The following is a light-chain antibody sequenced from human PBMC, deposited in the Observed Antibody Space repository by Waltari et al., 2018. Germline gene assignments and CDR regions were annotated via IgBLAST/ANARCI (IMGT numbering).Light chain of an antibody. CDR2: DAF. CDR1: RRVSSY. J-gene: IGKJ4*01. V-gene: IGKV3-11*01. Sequence: EIVLKQPPAPLPFSPGERAPPSSRPGRRVSSYLAWYQQKPGQAPRLLIYDAFNRATGIPARFSGSGSGTDFTLTITSLEPEDFAVYYCQHRHSWPLTFGGGTKVEIK. CDR3: QHRHSWPLT.